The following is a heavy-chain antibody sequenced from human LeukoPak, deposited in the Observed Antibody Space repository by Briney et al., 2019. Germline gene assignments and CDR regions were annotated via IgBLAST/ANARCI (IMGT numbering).Heavy chain of an antibody. J-gene: IGHJ4*02. V-gene: IGHV1-58*02. CDR3: AADLGYYYVSSGYRSGDY. CDR2: TVVGSGNT. CDR1: GFTFTSSA. D-gene: IGHD3-22*01. Sequence: ASVKVSCKASGFTFTSSAMQWVRQARGQRLEWIGWTVVGSGNTNYAQKFQERVTITRDMSTSTAYMELSSLRSEDTAVYYCAADLGYYYVSSGYRSGDYWGQGTLVTVSS.